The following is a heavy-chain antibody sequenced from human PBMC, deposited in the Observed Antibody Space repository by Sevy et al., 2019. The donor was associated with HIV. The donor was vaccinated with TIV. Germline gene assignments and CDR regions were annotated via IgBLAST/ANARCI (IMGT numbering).Heavy chain of an antibody. CDR3: ARGYDCWSGYYSSSYGMDV. J-gene: IGHJ6*02. D-gene: IGHD3-3*01. V-gene: IGHV4-34*01. CDR1: GGSFSGYY. CDR2: INHSGST. Sequence: SETLSLTCAVYGGSFSGYYWSWIRQPPGKGLEWIGEINHSGSTNYNPSLKSRVTISVDTSKNQFSLKLSPVTAADTAVYYCARGYDCWSGYYSSSYGMDVWGQGTTVTVSS.